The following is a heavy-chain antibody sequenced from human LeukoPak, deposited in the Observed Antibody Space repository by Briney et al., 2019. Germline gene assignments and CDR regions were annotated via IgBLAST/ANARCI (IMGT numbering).Heavy chain of an antibody. V-gene: IGHV4-31*03. CDR2: IYYSGST. CDR1: GGSISSGGYY. Sequence: PSETLSLTCTVSGGSISSGGYYWSWIRQHPGKGLEWIGYIYYSGSTYYNPSLKSRLTISVDTSKNQFSLKLSSVTAADTAVYYCARRRGNTSGFQGYYFDYWGQGILVTVSS. CDR3: ARRRGNTSGFQGYYFDY. D-gene: IGHD6-19*01. J-gene: IGHJ4*02.